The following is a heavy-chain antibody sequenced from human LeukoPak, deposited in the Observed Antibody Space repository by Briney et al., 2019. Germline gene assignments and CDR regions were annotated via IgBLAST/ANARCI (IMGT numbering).Heavy chain of an antibody. CDR1: GYSFTSYW. Sequence: GESLKTSCKGSGYSFTSYWIGWVRQMPGKGLEWMGIIYPGDSDTRYSPSFQGRVTISADKSISTAYLQWSSLKASDTAVYYCAAMWVWRGAFDIWGQGTMVTVSS. CDR3: AAMWVWRGAFDI. J-gene: IGHJ3*02. D-gene: IGHD3-3*01. V-gene: IGHV5-51*01. CDR2: IYPGDSDT.